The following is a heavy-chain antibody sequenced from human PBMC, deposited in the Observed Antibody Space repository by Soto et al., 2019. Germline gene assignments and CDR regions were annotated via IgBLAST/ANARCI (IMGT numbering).Heavy chain of an antibody. D-gene: IGHD3-3*01. J-gene: IGHJ6*02. CDR1: GFTVSSNY. CDR3: AIGNRDYDFWSGYGYYYYGMDV. V-gene: IGHV3-66*01. CDR2: IYSGGST. Sequence: GGSLRLSCAASGFTVSSNYMSWVRQAPGKGLEWVSVIYSGGSTYYADSVKGRFTISRDNSKNTLYLQMNSLRAEDTAVYYCAIGNRDYDFWSGYGYYYYGMDVWGQGTTVTVSS.